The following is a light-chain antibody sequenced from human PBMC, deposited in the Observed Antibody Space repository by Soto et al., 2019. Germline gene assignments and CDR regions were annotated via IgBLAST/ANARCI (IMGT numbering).Light chain of an antibody. J-gene: IGKJ5*01. Sequence: EIVMTHSPATLSVPPGERATLSCRASQSVSSSYLAWYQQKPGQAPRLLIYGASSRATGIPDRFSGSGSGTDFTLTISRLEPEDFAVYYCQQYGSSPRITFGQGTRLEIK. CDR2: GAS. CDR3: QQYGSSPRIT. CDR1: QSVSSSY. V-gene: IGKV3-20*01.